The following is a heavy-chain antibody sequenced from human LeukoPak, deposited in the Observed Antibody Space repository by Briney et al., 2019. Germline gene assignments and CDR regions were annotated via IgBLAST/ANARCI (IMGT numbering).Heavy chain of an antibody. CDR1: GFTFSDYY. D-gene: IGHD1-26*01. CDR2: ISSSSSYT. V-gene: IGHV3-11*05. Sequence: GGSLRLSCAASGFTFSDYYMSWIRQAPGKGLEWVSYISSSSSYTNYADSVKGRFTISRDNAKNSLSLQMNSLRAEDTAVYYCAREGAIVGATFDYWGQGTLVTVSS. CDR3: AREGAIVGATFDY. J-gene: IGHJ4*02.